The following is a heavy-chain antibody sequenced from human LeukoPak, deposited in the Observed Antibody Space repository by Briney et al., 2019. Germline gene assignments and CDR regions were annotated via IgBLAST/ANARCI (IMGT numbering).Heavy chain of an antibody. CDR3: ARDHNYLDYGQGFDP. V-gene: IGHV1-46*01. J-gene: IGHJ5*02. D-gene: IGHD4-17*01. CDR2: VSLSGGST. Sequence: ASVKVSCKASGYTFTNYYVHWVRQAPGQGLEWMGTVSLSGGSTTCAQKFQGRVTMTRDTSTRTVYMELSSLRTEDTAVYYCARDHNYLDYGQGFDPWGQGTLVTVSS. CDR1: GYTFTNYY.